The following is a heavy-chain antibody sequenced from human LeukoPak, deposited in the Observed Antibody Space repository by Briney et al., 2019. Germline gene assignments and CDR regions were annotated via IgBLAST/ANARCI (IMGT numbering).Heavy chain of an antibody. CDR2: INPSGGST. J-gene: IGHJ3*02. V-gene: IGHV1-46*01. CDR1: GYTFTNYY. D-gene: IGHD3-3*01. CDR3: ARSGRNYDDAFDI. Sequence: ASVKVSCKASGYTFTNYYMHWVRQAPGQGLEWMGIINPSGGSTTYAQKFQGRVTMTRDTSTSTVFMELSSLRAEDTAVYYCARSGRNYDDAFDIWGQGTMVTVSS.